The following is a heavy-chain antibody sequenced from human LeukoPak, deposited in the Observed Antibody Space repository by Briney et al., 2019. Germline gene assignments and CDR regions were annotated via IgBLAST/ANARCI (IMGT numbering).Heavy chain of an antibody. CDR1: GYTFTSYG. CDR3: ARTVKRYSGYDGLDY. J-gene: IGHJ4*02. Sequence: ASVKVSCKASGYTFTSYGISWVRQAPGQGLEWMGWINPNSGGTNYAQKFQGRVTMTRDTSISTAYMELSRLRSDDTAVYYCARTVKRYSGYDGLDYWGQGTLVTVSS. CDR2: INPNSGGT. D-gene: IGHD5-12*01. V-gene: IGHV1-2*02.